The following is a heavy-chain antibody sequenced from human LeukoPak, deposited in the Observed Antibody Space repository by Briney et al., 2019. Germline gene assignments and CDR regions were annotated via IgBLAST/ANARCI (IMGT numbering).Heavy chain of an antibody. V-gene: IGHV1-2*02. D-gene: IGHD1-26*01. CDR3: AREEIIVGATTFDY. J-gene: IGHJ4*02. CDR2: INPNSGGT. Sequence: GASVKVSCKASEYTFSDYYIHWVRQAPGQGLEWMGWINPNSGGTNYAQKFQGRVTMTRDTSISTAYMELSRLRSDDTAVYYCAREEIIVGATTFDYWGQGTLVTVSS. CDR1: EYTFSDYY.